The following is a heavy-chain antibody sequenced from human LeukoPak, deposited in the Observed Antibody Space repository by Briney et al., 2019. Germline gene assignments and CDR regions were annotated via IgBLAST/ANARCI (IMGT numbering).Heavy chain of an antibody. D-gene: IGHD6-19*01. Sequence: SETLSLTCTVSGGSISSSSYYLGWIRQPPGKGLEWIGSIYYSGSTYYNPSLKSRVTISVDTSKNQFSLKLSSVTAADTAVYYCARRGIAVAEIDYWGQGTLVTVSS. CDR3: ARRGIAVAEIDY. V-gene: IGHV4-39*01. CDR2: IYYSGST. J-gene: IGHJ4*02. CDR1: GGSISSSSYY.